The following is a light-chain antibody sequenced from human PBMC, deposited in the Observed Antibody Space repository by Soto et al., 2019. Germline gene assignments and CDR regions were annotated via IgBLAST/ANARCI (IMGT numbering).Light chain of an antibody. Sequence: QSVLTQPASVSGSPGQSITISCTGTSSDVGSYNLVCWYQQHPGKAPKLMIYEGSKRPSGVSNRFSGSKSGNTASLTISGLHAEDEADYYCCSYAGSSTDVVFGGGTKLTVL. CDR2: EGS. CDR3: CSYAGSSTDVV. J-gene: IGLJ2*01. V-gene: IGLV2-23*01. CDR1: SSDVGSYNL.